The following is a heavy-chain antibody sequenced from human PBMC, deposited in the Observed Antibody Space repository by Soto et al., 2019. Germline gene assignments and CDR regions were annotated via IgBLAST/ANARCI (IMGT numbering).Heavy chain of an antibody. CDR1: GFTFSSYG. V-gene: IGHV3-30*18. CDR2: ISYDGSNK. D-gene: IGHD3-10*01. Sequence: QVQLVESGGGVVQPGKSLRLSCAGSGFTFSSYGMDWVRQAPGKGLALVAVISYDGSNKYYADSVKGRFTISRDNSKNTLYLQMSSLRADDTAVYYCAKDRMGAGVRGYFDYWGQGTLVTVSS. CDR3: AKDRMGAGVRGYFDY. J-gene: IGHJ4*02.